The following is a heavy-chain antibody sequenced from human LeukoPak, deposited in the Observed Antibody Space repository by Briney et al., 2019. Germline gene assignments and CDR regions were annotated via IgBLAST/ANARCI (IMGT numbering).Heavy chain of an antibody. CDR2: INQDGSEK. V-gene: IGHV3-7*01. CDR1: GITFSRFW. J-gene: IGHJ4*02. D-gene: IGHD5-18*01. Sequence: GGSLRLSCAASGITFSRFWMSWVRQAPGKGLQWVANINQDGSEKHYVDSVKGRFTISRDNAENSLYLQMNSLRAEDTAVYYCARGYVDTAMVTDYWGQGTLVTVSS. CDR3: ARGYVDTAMVTDY.